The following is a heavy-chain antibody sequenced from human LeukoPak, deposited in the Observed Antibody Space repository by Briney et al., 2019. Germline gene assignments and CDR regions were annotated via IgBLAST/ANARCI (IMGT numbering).Heavy chain of an antibody. Sequence: MPSETLSLTCAVYGGSFSGYYWSWIRQPPGKGLEWIGYIYYSGSTNYNPSLKSRVTISVDTSKNQFSLKLSSVTAADTAVYYCARGRSSGWPSLYYFDYWGQGTLVTVSS. CDR1: GGSFSGYY. V-gene: IGHV4-59*01. J-gene: IGHJ4*02. D-gene: IGHD6-19*01. CDR3: ARGRSSGWPSLYYFDY. CDR2: IYYSGST.